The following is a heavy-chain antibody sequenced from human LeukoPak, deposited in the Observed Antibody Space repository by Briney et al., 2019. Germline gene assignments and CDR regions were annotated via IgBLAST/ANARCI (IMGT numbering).Heavy chain of an antibody. Sequence: GGSLRLSCAPSGFTFTTYWMGWVRQSPVKGLEWVASIKQGGSEKHYVDSVKGRFTISRDNVKNSLYLQMNSLRAEDTAVYYCARLLYYSDSSPFYYWGQGTLVTVSS. D-gene: IGHD3-22*01. CDR3: ARLLYYSDSSPFYY. CDR2: IKQGGSEK. V-gene: IGHV3-7*03. J-gene: IGHJ4*02. CDR1: GFTFTTYW.